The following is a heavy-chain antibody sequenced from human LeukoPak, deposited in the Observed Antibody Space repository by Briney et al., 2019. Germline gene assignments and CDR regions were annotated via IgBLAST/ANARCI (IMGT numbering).Heavy chain of an antibody. D-gene: IGHD6-19*01. J-gene: IGHJ4*02. CDR2: IQNDGSNE. V-gene: IGHV3-30*02. Sequence: GGSLRLSCAASGFTFRSYGMHWVRQAPGKGLEWVAYIQNDGSNEQYADSVKGRFTISRDNAKNSLYLQMNSLRAEDTAVYYCARGKEPVAGSLSHFDYWGQGTLVTVSS. CDR1: GFTFRSYG. CDR3: ARGKEPVAGSLSHFDY.